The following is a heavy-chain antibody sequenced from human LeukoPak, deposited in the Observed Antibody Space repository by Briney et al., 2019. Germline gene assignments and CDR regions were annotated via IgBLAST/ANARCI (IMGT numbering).Heavy chain of an antibody. CDR2: IYHSGST. J-gene: IGHJ5*02. CDR1: GGSISSSNW. V-gene: IGHV4-4*02. D-gene: IGHD6-19*01. CDR3: AKTVAVAGFPNWFDP. Sequence: SGTLSHTCAVSGGSISSSNWWSWVRQPPGKGLEWIGEIYHSGSTNYNPSLKSRVTISVDKSKSQFSLKLSSVTAADTAVYYCAKTVAVAGFPNWFDPWGQGTLVTVSS.